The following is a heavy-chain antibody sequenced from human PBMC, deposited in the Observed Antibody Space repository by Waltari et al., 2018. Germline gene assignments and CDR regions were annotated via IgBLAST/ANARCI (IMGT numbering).Heavy chain of an antibody. D-gene: IGHD3-22*01. V-gene: IGHV4-30-4*01. CDR2: IFYTGNT. J-gene: IGHJ3*02. CDR1: GGSISIADYY. CDR3: ARYYDTRGDGLDI. Sequence: HVQLQESGSGLVKPLETMSLTCTVSGGSISIADYYWTWIRQHPGKGLEWIGSIFYTGNTYYNPSLKSRVTISVDRSKNQFSLRLNSVIAADTAVYYCARYYDTRGDGLDIWGQGTMVTVSS.